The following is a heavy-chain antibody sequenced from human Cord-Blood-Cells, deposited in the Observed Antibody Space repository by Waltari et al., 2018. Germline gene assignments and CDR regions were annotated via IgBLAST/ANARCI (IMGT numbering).Heavy chain of an antibody. Sequence: QVQLVQSGAEVKKPGASVKVSCKASGYTFTSHAMHRVRQAHGQRLEWMGWSNAGNGNTKYSQKFQGRVTITRDTSASTAYMELSSLRSEDTAVYYCARADIVVVPAAFDAFDIWGQGTMVTVSS. CDR3: ARADIVVVPAAFDAFDI. CDR1: GYTFTSHA. V-gene: IGHV1-3*01. D-gene: IGHD2-2*01. J-gene: IGHJ3*02. CDR2: SNAGNGNT.